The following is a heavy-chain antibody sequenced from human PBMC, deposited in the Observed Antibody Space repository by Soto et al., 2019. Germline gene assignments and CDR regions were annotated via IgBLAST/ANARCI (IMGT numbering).Heavy chain of an antibody. CDR2: IKPDGSEQ. J-gene: IGHJ6*02. CDR1: EFTFDKYY. D-gene: IGHD1-20*01. V-gene: IGHV3-7*01. CDR3: ARGNWNYYYGLDV. Sequence: PGGSLRLSCAASEFTFDKYYMTWVRQAPGKGPEWVANIKPDGSEQYYVDSVKGRFTISRDNANNSLYLQMNSLRAEDTAVYFCARGNWNYYYGLDVWGQGTTVTVS.